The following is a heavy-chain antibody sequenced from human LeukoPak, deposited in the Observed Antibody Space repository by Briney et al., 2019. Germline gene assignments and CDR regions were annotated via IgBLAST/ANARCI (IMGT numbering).Heavy chain of an antibody. Sequence: GGSLRLSCAASGFTFSSYAMHWVRQAPGKGLEWVAVISYDGSNKXXAXSVKGRFTISRDNSKNTLYLQMNSLRAEDTAVYFCARGGGLDVWGQGATVTVSS. CDR2: ISYDGSNK. V-gene: IGHV3-30*04. CDR3: ARGGGLDV. J-gene: IGHJ6*02. D-gene: IGHD3-16*01. CDR1: GFTFSSYA.